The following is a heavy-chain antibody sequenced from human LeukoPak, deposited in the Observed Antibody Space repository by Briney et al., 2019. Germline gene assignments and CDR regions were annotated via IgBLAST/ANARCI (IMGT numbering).Heavy chain of an antibody. D-gene: IGHD5-18*01. CDR1: GYSFTSYW. CDR3: ARLWGLGGYSYGRPTAGFDY. CDR2: IYPGDSDT. J-gene: IGHJ4*02. Sequence: GESLKISCKGSGYSFTSYWIGWVRQMPGKGLEWMGIIYPGDSDTRYSPSFQGQVTISADKSISTAYLQWSSLKASDTAMYYCARLWGLGGYSYGRPTAGFDYWGQGTLVTVSS. V-gene: IGHV5-51*01.